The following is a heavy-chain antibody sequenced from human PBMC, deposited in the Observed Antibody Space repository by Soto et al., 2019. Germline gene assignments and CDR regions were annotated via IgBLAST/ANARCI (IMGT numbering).Heavy chain of an antibody. CDR1: GGSISSSSYY. CDR3: ARDERWLQFLNY. Sequence: SETLSLTCTVSGGSISSSSYYWGWIRQPQGKGLEWIGSIYYSGSTYSNPSFKSRVTISVDTSKNQFSLKLSSVTAADTAVYYCARDERWLQFLNYWGQGTLVTVSS. D-gene: IGHD5-12*01. V-gene: IGHV4-39*02. CDR2: IYYSGST. J-gene: IGHJ4*02.